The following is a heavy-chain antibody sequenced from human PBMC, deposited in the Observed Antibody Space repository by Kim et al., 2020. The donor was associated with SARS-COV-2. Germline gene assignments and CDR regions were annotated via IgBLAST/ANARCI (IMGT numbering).Heavy chain of an antibody. Sequence: IDIYYADSVKGRFTISRDNAKNSLYLQMNSLRDEDTALYYCARGGDLWGQGTLVTVSS. D-gene: IGHD3-3*01. CDR2: IDI. CDR3: ARGGDL. V-gene: IGHV3-48*02. J-gene: IGHJ4*02.